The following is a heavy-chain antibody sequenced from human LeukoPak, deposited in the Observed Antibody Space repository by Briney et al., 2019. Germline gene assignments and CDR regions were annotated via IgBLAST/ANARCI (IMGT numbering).Heavy chain of an antibody. CDR2: IYYSGST. V-gene: IGHV4-39*01. D-gene: IGHD3-9*01. CDR1: GGSISSSSYY. Sequence: SETLSLTCTVSGGSISSSSYYWGWIRQPPGKGLEWIGSIYYSGSTYYNPSLKSRVTISVDTSKNQFSLKLSSVTAADTAVYYCARRVRAAVYYDILTGYLNWFDPWGQGTLVTVSS. CDR3: ARRVRAAVYYDILTGYLNWFDP. J-gene: IGHJ5*02.